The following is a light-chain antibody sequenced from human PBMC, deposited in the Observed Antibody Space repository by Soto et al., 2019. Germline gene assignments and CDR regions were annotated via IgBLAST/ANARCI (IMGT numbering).Light chain of an antibody. CDR2: GAS. CDR3: QQYGSSPYT. V-gene: IGKV3-20*01. J-gene: IGKJ2*01. CDR1: QSVSRTY. Sequence: EIVLTQSPGTLSLSPGERATLSCRASQSVSRTYLAWYQQKPDQAPRLLIYGASNRATGIPDRFSGSGSGTDFTLTINRLEPGDFAVYFCQQYGSSPYTFGQGTKVEI.